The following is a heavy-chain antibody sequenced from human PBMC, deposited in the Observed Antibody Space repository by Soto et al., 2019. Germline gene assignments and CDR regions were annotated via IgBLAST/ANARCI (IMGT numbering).Heavy chain of an antibody. J-gene: IGHJ4*02. CDR3: ARDLPAAPNDY. D-gene: IGHD6-25*01. V-gene: IGHV3-7*01. CDR2: IKQDGSEK. CDR1: EFSCSSYW. Sequence: GGSLTLSCAAAEFSCSSYWLNRESQAPGKGLEWVANIKQDGSEKYYVDSVKGRFTISRDNAKNSLYLQMNSLRAEDTAVSYCARDLPAAPNDYRGQGTLVTVSS.